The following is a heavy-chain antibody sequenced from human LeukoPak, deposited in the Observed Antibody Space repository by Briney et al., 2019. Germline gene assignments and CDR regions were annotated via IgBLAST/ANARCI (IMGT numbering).Heavy chain of an antibody. Sequence: PGGSLRLSCAASGFTVSSNYMSWVRQAPGKGLEWVSVIYSGGSTYYADSVKGRFTISRDNSKNTLYLQMNSLRAEDTAVYYCARDFGGGVMITFGGVTRNAFDIWGQGTMVTVSS. CDR2: IYSGGST. CDR3: ARDFGGGVMITFGGVTRNAFDI. J-gene: IGHJ3*02. CDR1: GFTVSSNY. D-gene: IGHD3-16*01. V-gene: IGHV3-53*01.